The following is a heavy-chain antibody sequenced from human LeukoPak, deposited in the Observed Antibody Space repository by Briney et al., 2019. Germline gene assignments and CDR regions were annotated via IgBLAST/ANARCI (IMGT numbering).Heavy chain of an antibody. CDR1: GGSIGSYY. V-gene: IGHV4-59*01. D-gene: IGHD3-22*01. Sequence: SETLSLTCTVSGGSIGSYYWSWIRQPPGKGLEWIGYIYYSGSTNYNPSLKSRVTISVDTSKNQFSLKLSSVTAADTAVYYCARVGGYLAFDYWGQGTLVTVSS. CDR2: IYYSGST. J-gene: IGHJ4*02. CDR3: ARVGGYLAFDY.